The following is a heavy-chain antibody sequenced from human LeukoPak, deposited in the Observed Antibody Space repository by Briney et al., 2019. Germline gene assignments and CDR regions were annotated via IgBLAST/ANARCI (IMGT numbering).Heavy chain of an antibody. V-gene: IGHV3-7*01. CDR1: GFTFSDFW. Sequence: GGSLRLSCAASGFTFSDFWMSWVRQAPGKGLECVASTNEAGGDKLYVDSVKGRFTISRDNSKNSLSLQMNSLTAEDTAIYYCAIATTGRGAFGSWGQGTLVTVSS. D-gene: IGHD1-1*01. CDR3: AIATTGRGAFGS. CDR2: TNEAGGDK. J-gene: IGHJ4*02.